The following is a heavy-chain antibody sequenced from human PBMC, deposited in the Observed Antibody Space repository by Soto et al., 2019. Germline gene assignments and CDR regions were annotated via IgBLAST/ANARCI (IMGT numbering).Heavy chain of an antibody. D-gene: IGHD5-12*01. J-gene: IGHJ6*02. CDR2: ISGSGGTT. CDR3: AKFEYSGYDSNYYYYYYGMDV. CDR1: GFTFSSYA. Sequence: GGSLRLSCAASGFTFSSYAMSWVRQAPGKGLEWVSGISGSGGTTYYADSVKGRFTISRDNSKNTMYLQMNSLRAEDTAVYYCAKFEYSGYDSNYYYYYYGMDVWGQGTTVTVSS. V-gene: IGHV3-23*01.